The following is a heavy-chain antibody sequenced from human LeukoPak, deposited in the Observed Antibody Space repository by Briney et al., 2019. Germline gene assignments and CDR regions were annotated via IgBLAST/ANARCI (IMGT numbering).Heavy chain of an antibody. CDR3: AKEMGFCSGGSCYRWFDS. CDR1: GFTFSTYS. D-gene: IGHD2-15*01. Sequence: GGSLRLSRAASGFTFSTYSMSWVRQAPGKGPEWLSYISTSSITKYYADSVKGRFTISRDDAKNSLSLQMNSLRADDTAVYYCAKEMGFCSGGSCYRWFDSWGQGTLVTVSS. CDR2: ISTSSITK. V-gene: IGHV3-48*01. J-gene: IGHJ5*01.